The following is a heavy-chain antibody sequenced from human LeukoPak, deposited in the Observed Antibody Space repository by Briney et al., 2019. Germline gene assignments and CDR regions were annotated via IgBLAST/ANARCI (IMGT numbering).Heavy chain of an antibody. Sequence: GESLRISCKGSGYSFTSYWISWVRQMPGKGLEWMGRIDPSDSYTNYSPSFQGHVTISADKSISTASLQWSSLKASDTAMYYCARSLYGILTGYYAPFDYWGQGTLVTVSS. CDR1: GYSFTSYW. CDR2: IDPSDSYT. D-gene: IGHD3-9*01. CDR3: ARSLYGILTGYYAPFDY. V-gene: IGHV5-10-1*01. J-gene: IGHJ4*02.